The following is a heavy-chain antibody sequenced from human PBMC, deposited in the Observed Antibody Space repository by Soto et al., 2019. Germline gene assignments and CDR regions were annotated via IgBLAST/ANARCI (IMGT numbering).Heavy chain of an antibody. CDR3: ARQGPYGMDV. CDR2: IYYSGST. V-gene: IGHV4-59*08. CDR1: YGSISSYY. Sequence: QVQLQESGPGLVKPSETLSLTCTVSYGSISSYYWSWIRQPPGKGLEWIGYIYYSGSTNYNPSLKSRVTLSVDTSKNPFSLKMSSVTAADTAVYYCARQGPYGMDVWGQGTTVTVSS. J-gene: IGHJ6*02.